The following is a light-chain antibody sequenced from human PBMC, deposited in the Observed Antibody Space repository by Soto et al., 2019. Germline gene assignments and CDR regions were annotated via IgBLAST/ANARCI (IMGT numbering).Light chain of an antibody. V-gene: IGKV4-1*01. J-gene: IGKJ4*01. CDR1: QSVLYSSNNKNY. Sequence: DIVMTQSPDSLAVSLGERATINCKSSQSVLYSSNNKNYLSWYQQRPGQPPKLLIYWASTRESGVPDRFSGSGSGTDFTLTISSLQDEDVEVYYCQHYYNTPPTLGGGTKVDIK. CDR3: QHYYNTPPT. CDR2: WAS.